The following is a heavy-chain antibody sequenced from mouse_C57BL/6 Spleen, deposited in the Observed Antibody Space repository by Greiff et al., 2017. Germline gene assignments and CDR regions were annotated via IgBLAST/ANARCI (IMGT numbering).Heavy chain of an antibody. Sequence: DVQLVESGGGLVKPGGSLKLSCAASGFTFSDYGMHWVRQAPEKGLEWVAYISSGSSTIYYADTVKGRFTISRDNAKNTLFLQMTSLRSEDTAMYYCASTGTGYAMDYWGQGTSVTVSS. D-gene: IGHD4-1*02. V-gene: IGHV5-17*01. J-gene: IGHJ4*01. CDR1: GFTFSDYG. CDR2: ISSGSSTI. CDR3: ASTGTGYAMDY.